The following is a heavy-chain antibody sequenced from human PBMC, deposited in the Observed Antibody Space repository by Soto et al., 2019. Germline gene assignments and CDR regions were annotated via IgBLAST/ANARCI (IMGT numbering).Heavy chain of an antibody. CDR3: SRDPRSSWPY. V-gene: IGHV3-21*01. J-gene: IGHJ4*02. D-gene: IGHD6-13*01. CDR2: ISSSSSYI. CDR1: GFTFSSYS. Sequence: PGGSLRLSCAASGFTFSSYSMTWVRQAPGKGLEWVSSISSSSSYIYYADSVKGRFTISRDNAKNSLYLQMNSLRAEDTAVYYCSRDPRSSWPYWGQGTRVSVSA.